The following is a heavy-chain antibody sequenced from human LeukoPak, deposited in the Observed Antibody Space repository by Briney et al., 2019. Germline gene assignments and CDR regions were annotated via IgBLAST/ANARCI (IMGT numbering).Heavy chain of an antibody. CDR2: LKKDGSEK. Sequence: GGSLRLSCAASGFTFSSYRMSWVRQAPGKGLEWVANLKKDGSEKYYVDSVKGRFTISRDNAKTSLYLQMNSLRAEDTAVYYCARDLSGVTGYTYGRGIDYWGQGTLVTVSS. V-gene: IGHV3-7*01. D-gene: IGHD5-18*01. J-gene: IGHJ4*02. CDR1: GFTFSSYR. CDR3: ARDLSGVTGYTYGRGIDY.